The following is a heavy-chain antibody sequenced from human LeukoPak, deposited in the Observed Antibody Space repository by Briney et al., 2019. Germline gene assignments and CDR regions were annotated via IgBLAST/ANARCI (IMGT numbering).Heavy chain of an antibody. CDR1: GFTFSSYG. CDR2: IRYDGSNK. CDR3: ANTGDYYDSSGYSDY. V-gene: IGHV3-30*02. Sequence: TGGSLRLSCAASGFTFSSYGMHWVRQAPGKGLEWVAFIRYDGSNKYYADSVKGRFTISRDNSKNTLYLQMNSLRAEDTAVYYCANTGDYYDSSGYSDYWGQGTLVTVSS. J-gene: IGHJ4*02. D-gene: IGHD3-22*01.